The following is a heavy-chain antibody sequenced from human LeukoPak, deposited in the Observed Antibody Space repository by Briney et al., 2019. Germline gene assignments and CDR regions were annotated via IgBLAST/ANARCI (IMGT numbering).Heavy chain of an antibody. Sequence: PGGSLRLSCAASGFTFSSYSMNWVRQAPGKGLEWVSSISRSSSYIFYTDSVKGRFTISRDNAKNSLYLQMNSLRAEDTAVYYCARAATSYGSGSYYIFDYWGQGTLVTVSS. CDR3: ARAATSYGSGSYYIFDY. V-gene: IGHV3-21*01. CDR2: ISRSSSYI. D-gene: IGHD3-10*01. CDR1: GFTFSSYS. J-gene: IGHJ4*02.